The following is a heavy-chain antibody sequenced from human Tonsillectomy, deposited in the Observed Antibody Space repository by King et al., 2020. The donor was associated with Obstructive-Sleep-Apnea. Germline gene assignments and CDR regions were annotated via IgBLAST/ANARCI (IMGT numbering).Heavy chain of an antibody. V-gene: IGHV1-2*02. CDR1: GYSFIDYY. D-gene: IGHD3-10*01. J-gene: IGHJ5*02. Sequence: QLVQSGAEVKKPGASVKVSCKASGYSFIDYYMYWLRQAPGQGLEWMGWINPGSGDTNYAQNFQGRVTMTRDTSISTAYMELSRLRSDDTAVYYCARVIILVRGIRERRWFDPWGQGTLVTVSS. CDR3: ARVIILVRGIRERRWFDP. CDR2: INPGSGDT.